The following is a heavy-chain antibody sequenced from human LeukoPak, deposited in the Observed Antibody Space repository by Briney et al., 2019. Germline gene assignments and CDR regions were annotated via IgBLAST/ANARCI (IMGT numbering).Heavy chain of an antibody. Sequence: VSVISYDGSNKYYADSVKGRFAISRDNSKNTLYLQMNSLRAEDTAVYYCASDVSYGAFDIWGQGTMVTVSS. CDR3: ASDVSYGAFDI. V-gene: IGHV3-30*09. CDR2: ISYDGSNK. D-gene: IGHD3-16*01. J-gene: IGHJ3*02.